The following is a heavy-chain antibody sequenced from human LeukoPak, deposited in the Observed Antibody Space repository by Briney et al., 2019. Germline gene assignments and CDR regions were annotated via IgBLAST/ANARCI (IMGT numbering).Heavy chain of an antibody. CDR2: ISPNNGGA. D-gene: IGHD4-17*01. CDR3: ARDQATTETSYYYYGMDV. J-gene: IGHJ6*02. V-gene: IGHV1-2*02. Sequence: VASVKVSCKASGYTFTGYYMHWVRQAPGQGLEWMGWISPNNGGANFAQKFQGRVTMTRDTSISTAHMELSSLTSDDTAVYYCARDQATTETSYYYYGMDVWGQGTTVTVSS. CDR1: GYTFTGYY.